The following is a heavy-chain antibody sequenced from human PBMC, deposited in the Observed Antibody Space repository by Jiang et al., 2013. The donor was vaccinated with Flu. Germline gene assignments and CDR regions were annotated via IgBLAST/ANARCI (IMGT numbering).Heavy chain of an antibody. CDR2: IYPGDSDT. D-gene: IGHD1-26*01. CDR3: ARKGAYDAFDI. J-gene: IGHJ3*02. Sequence: GLEWMGIIYPGDSDTRYSPSFQGQVTISADKSISTAYLQWSSLKASDTAMYYCARKGAYDAFDIWGQGTMVTVSS. V-gene: IGHV5-51*01.